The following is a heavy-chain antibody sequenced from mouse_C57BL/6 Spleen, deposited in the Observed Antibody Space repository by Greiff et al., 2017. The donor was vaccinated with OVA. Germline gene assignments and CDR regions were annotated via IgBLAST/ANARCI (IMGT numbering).Heavy chain of an antibody. CDR2: IYPGDGDT. J-gene: IGHJ1*03. D-gene: IGHD1-1*01. V-gene: IGHV1-80*01. CDR1: GYAFSSYW. Sequence: QVQLQQSGAELVKPGASVKISCKASGYAFSSYWMNWVKQRPGKGLEWIGQIYPGDGDTNYNGKFKGKATLTADKSSSTAYMQLRSLTSEDSAVYFCARRGITTGYFDVWGTGTTVTVSS. CDR3: ARRGITTGYFDV.